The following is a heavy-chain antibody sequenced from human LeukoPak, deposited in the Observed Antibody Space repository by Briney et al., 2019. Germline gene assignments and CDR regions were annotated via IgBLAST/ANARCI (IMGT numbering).Heavy chain of an antibody. Sequence: GGSLRLSCAASGFTFSSYGMHWVRQAPGKGLEGVAVIWYDGSNKYYADSVKGRFTISRDNSKNTPYLQMNSLRAEDTAVYYCARDDERRGYSVYDDLYYYYGMDVWGQGTTVTVSS. D-gene: IGHD5/OR15-5a*01. CDR1: GFTFSSYG. J-gene: IGHJ6*02. CDR3: ARDDERRGYSVYDDLYYYYGMDV. CDR2: IWYDGSNK. V-gene: IGHV3-33*01.